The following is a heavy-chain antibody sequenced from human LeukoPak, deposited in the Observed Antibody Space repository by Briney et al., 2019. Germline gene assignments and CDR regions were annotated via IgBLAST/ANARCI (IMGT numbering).Heavy chain of an antibody. CDR1: GFTFSSYG. D-gene: IGHD6-13*01. J-gene: IGHJ4*02. CDR3: AAKHSSWYSGFDY. Sequence: GGSLRLSCAASGFTFSSYGMHWVRQAPGKGLEWVAFIRYDGSNKYYADSVKGRFTISRDNAKNSLYLQMNSLRAEDTAVYYCAAKHSSWYSGFDYWGQGTLVTVSS. CDR2: IRYDGSNK. V-gene: IGHV3-30*02.